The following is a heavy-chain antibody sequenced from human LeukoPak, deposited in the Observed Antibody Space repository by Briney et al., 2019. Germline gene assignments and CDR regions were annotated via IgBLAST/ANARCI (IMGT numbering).Heavy chain of an antibody. CDR2: IKSDGSST. Sequence: GGSLRLSCAASGFTFSSYWMHWVRQAPGKGLVWVSRIKSDGSSTSYADSVKGRFTISRDNAKNTLYLQLNTLRVEDTAVYYCARETWGGLDYWGQGTLVSVSS. J-gene: IGHJ4*02. V-gene: IGHV3-74*01. CDR1: GFTFSSYW. CDR3: ARETWGGLDY. D-gene: IGHD3-16*01.